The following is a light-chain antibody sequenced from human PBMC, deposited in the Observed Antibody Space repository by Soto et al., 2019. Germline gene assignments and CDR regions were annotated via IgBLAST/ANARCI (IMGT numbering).Light chain of an antibody. Sequence: EIVMTQSPATLSVSPGERATLSCRASQSVTSNLAWYQQKPGQAPRLLICGASTRATGIPARFSGSGSGTDFTLTISRLEPEDFAVYYCQQYGSSPTTFGQGTKVDI. V-gene: IGKV3-15*01. CDR2: GAS. J-gene: IGKJ1*01. CDR3: QQYGSSPTT. CDR1: QSVTSN.